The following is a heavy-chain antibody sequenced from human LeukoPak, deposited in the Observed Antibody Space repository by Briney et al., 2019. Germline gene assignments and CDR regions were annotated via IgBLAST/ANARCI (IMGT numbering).Heavy chain of an antibody. D-gene: IGHD3-22*01. CDR1: GFTFSSYE. CDR3: ARARYYYYSNGYSYYFDY. J-gene: IGHJ4*02. Sequence: PGGSLRLSCAASGFTFSSYEMNWVRQAPGKGLEWVSYISSSGSTMYYADSVKGRFIISRDNAKNSVCLQMNSLRAEDTAVYYCARARYYYYSNGYSYYFDYWGQGTLVTVSS. CDR2: ISSSGSTM. V-gene: IGHV3-48*03.